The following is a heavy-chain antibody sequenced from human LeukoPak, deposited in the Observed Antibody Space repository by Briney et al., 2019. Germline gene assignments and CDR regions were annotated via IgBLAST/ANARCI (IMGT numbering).Heavy chain of an antibody. CDR2: MNPNSGNT. CDR1: GYTFTSYD. V-gene: IGHV1-8*01. D-gene: IGHD3-3*01. J-gene: IGHJ6*03. Sequence: ASVKVSCKASGYTFTSYDINWVRQATGQGLEWMGWMNPNSGNTGYAQKLQGRVTMTRNTSISTAYMELSSLRSEDTAVYYCARATYDLGYYYMDVWGKGTTVTVSS. CDR3: ARATYDLGYYYMDV.